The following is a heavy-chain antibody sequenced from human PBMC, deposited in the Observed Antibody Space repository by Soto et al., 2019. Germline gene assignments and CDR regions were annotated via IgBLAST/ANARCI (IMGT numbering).Heavy chain of an antibody. V-gene: IGHV3-30*03. CDR1: GFIFSDYG. CDR3: SRLLGNCIGTGCYGMDV. D-gene: IGHD1-1*01. CDR2: IPYGGSYA. Sequence: QVQLVESGGGVVQPGRSLRLSCAASGFIFSDYGMHWVRQAPGKGLEWVAFIPYGGSYAHYADSVKGRFTISRDNSKNTLYLDMNGLRAEDTAKYYCSRLLGNCIGTGCYGMDVWGQGITVTVSS. J-gene: IGHJ6*02.